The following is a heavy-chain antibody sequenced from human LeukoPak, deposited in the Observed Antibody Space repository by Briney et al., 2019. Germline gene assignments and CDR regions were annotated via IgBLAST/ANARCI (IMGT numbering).Heavy chain of an antibody. Sequence: GGSLRLSCAASGFTFSSYGMHWVRQAPGKGLEWVAVISYDGSNKYYADSVKGRFTISRDNSKNTLYLQMNSLRAEDTAVYYCAKDSRIMITFGGVIAIDYWGQGTLVTVSS. J-gene: IGHJ4*02. V-gene: IGHV3-30*18. D-gene: IGHD3-16*02. CDR3: AKDSRIMITFGGVIAIDY. CDR1: GFTFSSYG. CDR2: ISYDGSNK.